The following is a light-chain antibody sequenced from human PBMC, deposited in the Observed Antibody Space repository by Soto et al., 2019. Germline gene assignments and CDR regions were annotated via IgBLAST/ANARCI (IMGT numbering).Light chain of an antibody. CDR1: QTISSTF. CDR3: QQCDSSPWT. J-gene: IGKJ1*01. V-gene: IGKV3-20*01. Sequence: EIVLTQSPGTLSLSPGERATLSCRASQTISSTFLAWYRQRPGQAPRLLIYGASSRATGIPDRFSGSGSGTDFTLTISRLEPEDFAVYYCQQCDSSPWTFGQGTKVEIK. CDR2: GAS.